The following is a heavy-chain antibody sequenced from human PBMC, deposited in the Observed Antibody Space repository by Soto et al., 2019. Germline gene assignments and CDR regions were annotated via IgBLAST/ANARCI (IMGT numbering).Heavy chain of an antibody. CDR3: AREDPPGLT. CDR2: ISGYHVKT. V-gene: IGHV1-18*01. CDR1: GYTFSSYG. Sequence: QVQLVQSGAEVKKPGASVKVSCKASGYTFSSYGISWGRQDPGQGRECMGWISGYHVKTNYAQRLQGRVTMTTDTSTSTAYMELRSLRSDDTAVYYCAREDPPGLTWGQGTLVTVSS. J-gene: IGHJ5*02. D-gene: IGHD6-25*01.